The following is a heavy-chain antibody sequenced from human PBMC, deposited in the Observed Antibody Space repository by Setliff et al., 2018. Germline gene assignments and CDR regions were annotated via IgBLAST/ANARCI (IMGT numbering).Heavy chain of an antibody. CDR1: GYSISSGYY. V-gene: IGHV4-38-2*01. CDR3: ARGLGMDPTGADY. Sequence: PSETLSLTCAVSGYSISSGYYWGWIRQPPGKGLEWIGSIYHSGSTYYNPSLKSRVTISVDTSKHQFSLKLSSVTAADTAVYYCARGLGMDPTGADYWGQGTRVTVSS. CDR2: IYHSGST. D-gene: IGHD7-27*01. J-gene: IGHJ4*02.